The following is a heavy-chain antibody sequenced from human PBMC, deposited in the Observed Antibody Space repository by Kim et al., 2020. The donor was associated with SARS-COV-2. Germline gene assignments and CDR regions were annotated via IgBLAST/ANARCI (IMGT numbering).Heavy chain of an antibody. D-gene: IGHD1-26*01. CDR3: ARAPGVGIVAYYFDY. V-gene: IGHV4-34*01. CDR2: INHSGST. CDR1: GGSFSGYY. J-gene: IGHJ4*02. Sequence: SETLSLTCAVYGGSFSGYYWSWIRQPPGKGLEWIGEINHSGSTNYNPSLKSRVTISVDTSKNQFSLKLSSVTAADTAVYYCARAPGVGIVAYYFDYWGQGTLVTVSS.